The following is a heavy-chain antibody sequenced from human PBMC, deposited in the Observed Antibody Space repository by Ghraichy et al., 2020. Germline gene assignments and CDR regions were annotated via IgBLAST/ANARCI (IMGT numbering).Heavy chain of an antibody. CDR1: GFTFNNYA. CDR2: MSYDGSKK. Sequence: LRLSCAASGFTFNNYAMHWVRQAPGKGLEWVAVMSYDGSKKYYADSVKGRFTISRDTSKNTLYLQMNSLRAEDTAVYYCAREADYVSFDYWGQGTLVTVSS. V-gene: IGHV3-30-3*01. J-gene: IGHJ4*02. D-gene: IGHD4-17*01. CDR3: AREADYVSFDY.